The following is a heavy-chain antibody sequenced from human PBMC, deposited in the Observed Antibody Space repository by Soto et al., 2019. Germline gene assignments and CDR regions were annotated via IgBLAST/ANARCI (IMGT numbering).Heavy chain of an antibody. Sequence: GASVKVSCKASGYTFTSYYMHWVRQAPGQGLEWMGIINPIAGVPIYAQKFQGRVTITADSSSSTAYMELTSLTSDDTAVYYCAIEPSIAAVGIPLYSYYYMDVWGEGTAVTVSS. CDR2: INPIAGVP. V-gene: IGHV1-46*01. CDR3: AIEPSIAAVGIPLYSYYYMDV. D-gene: IGHD6-13*01. CDR1: GYTFTSYY. J-gene: IGHJ6*03.